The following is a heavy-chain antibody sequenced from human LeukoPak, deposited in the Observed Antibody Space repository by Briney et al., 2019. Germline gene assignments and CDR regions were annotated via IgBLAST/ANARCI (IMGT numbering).Heavy chain of an antibody. CDR2: IYTSGST. CDR3: ARCRSDYRTVDP. Sequence: SQTLSLTCTVSGDSISSGSYFWSWIRQPAGKGLEWIGRIYTSGSTNYNPSLKSRVTISVDTSKNQFSLKLSSVTAADTAVYYCARCRSDYRTVDPWGQGTLASVSS. V-gene: IGHV4-61*02. CDR1: GDSISSGSYF. J-gene: IGHJ5*02. D-gene: IGHD4-11*01.